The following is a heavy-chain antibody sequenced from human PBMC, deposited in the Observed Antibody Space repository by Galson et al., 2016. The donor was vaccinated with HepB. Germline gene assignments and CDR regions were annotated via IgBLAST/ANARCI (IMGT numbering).Heavy chain of an antibody. CDR1: GFTISPYW. Sequence: SLRLSCAASGFTISPYWMSWVRQTPGKGLEWVAIIKHDGSEEYYVDSVKGRFTISRDNAKNSLYLAMNSLRAEDSSLYFCARDSGFCRTIYCRGDAYDLWGQGTMVTVSS. CDR3: ARDSGFCRTIYCRGDAYDL. CDR2: IKHDGSEE. V-gene: IGHV3-7*01. D-gene: IGHD2-15*01. J-gene: IGHJ3*01.